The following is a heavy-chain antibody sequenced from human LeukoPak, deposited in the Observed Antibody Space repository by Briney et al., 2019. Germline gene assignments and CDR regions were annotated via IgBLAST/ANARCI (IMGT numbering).Heavy chain of an antibody. V-gene: IGHV3-21*04. CDR3: ARGGGLDV. Sequence: GGSLRLSCAASGFTFSSYSMNWVRQAPGKGLEWVSTISSSRSHIYYADSVKGRFTISRDNAKNSLYLQMSNLSAEDTAVYFCARGGGLDVWGQGATVTVSS. CDR2: ISSSRSHI. D-gene: IGHD3-16*01. CDR1: GFTFSSYS. J-gene: IGHJ6*02.